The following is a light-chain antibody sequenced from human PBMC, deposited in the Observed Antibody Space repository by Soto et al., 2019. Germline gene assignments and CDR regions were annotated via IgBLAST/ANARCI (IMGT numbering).Light chain of an antibody. CDR2: DAS. J-gene: IGKJ4*01. CDR3: QQRSNWPPT. V-gene: IGKV3-11*01. CDR1: QSVSSH. Sequence: EIVLTQSPVTLSLSPGERATLSCRASQSVSSHLMWYQQKPGQAPRLLIYDASHRATGIPARFSGRGSGTDFTLTISSLEPEDFAVYYCQQRSNWPPTFGGGTKVEIK.